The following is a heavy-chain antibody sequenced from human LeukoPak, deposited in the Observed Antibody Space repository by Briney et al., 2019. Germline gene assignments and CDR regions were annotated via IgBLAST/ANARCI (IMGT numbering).Heavy chain of an antibody. CDR1: GLTFSSYA. D-gene: IGHD3-22*01. CDR3: ARGPYDTSGYFVS. V-gene: IGHV3-23*01. J-gene: IGHJ4*02. Sequence: AGGSLRLSCAASGLTFSSYAMSWVRQAPGKGLEWVSGISDGGGDTYYTYYADSVKGRFTISRDNYKNTLYLQMNSLRVEDTAVYYCARGPYDTSGYFVSWGQGTLVTVSS. CDR2: ISDGGGDTYYT.